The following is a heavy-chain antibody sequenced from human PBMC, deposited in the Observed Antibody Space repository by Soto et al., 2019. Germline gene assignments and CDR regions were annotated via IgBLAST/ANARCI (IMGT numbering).Heavy chain of an antibody. J-gene: IGHJ4*02. Sequence: QVQLVESGGGVVQPGRSLRLSCAASGFTFSSYGMHWVRQAPGKGLEWVAAIWYDGSNKYYADSVKGRFTISRDNSKNTLYLQVNSLRAEDTAVYYCARAGDKYYFDYWGQGTLVTVSS. CDR1: GFTFSSYG. CDR2: IWYDGSNK. V-gene: IGHV3-33*01. CDR3: ARAGDKYYFDY. D-gene: IGHD3-16*01.